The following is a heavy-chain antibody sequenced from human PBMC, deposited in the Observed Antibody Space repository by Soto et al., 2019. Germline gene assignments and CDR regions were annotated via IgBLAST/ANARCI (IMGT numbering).Heavy chain of an antibody. CDR2: INHSGST. D-gene: IGHD4-4*01. CDR1: GGSFSGYY. Sequence: SETLSLTCAVYGGSFSGYYWSWIRQPPGKGLEWIGEINHSGSTNYNPSLKSRVTISVDTSKNQFSLKLSSMTAADTAVYYCARKRRTTVTRNWFDPWGQGTLVTVSS. J-gene: IGHJ5*02. CDR3: ARKRRTTVTRNWFDP. V-gene: IGHV4-34*01.